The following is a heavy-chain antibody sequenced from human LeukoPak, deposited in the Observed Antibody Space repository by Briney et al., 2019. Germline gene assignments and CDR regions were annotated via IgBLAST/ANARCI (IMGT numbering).Heavy chain of an antibody. CDR3: ARVGAFAGTTPPRFDY. V-gene: IGHV1-18*01. J-gene: IGHJ4*02. D-gene: IGHD1-1*01. Sequence: ASVKVSCKASGGTFSSYGISWVRQAPGQGLEWMGWISAYNGNTNYAQKLQGRVTMTTDTSTSTAYMELRSLRSDDTAVYYCARVGAFAGTTPPRFDYWGQGTLVTVSS. CDR2: ISAYNGNT. CDR1: GGTFSSYG.